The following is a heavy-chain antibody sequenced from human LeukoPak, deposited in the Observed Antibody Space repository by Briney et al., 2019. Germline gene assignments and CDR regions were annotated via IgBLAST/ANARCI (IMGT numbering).Heavy chain of an antibody. CDR3: ARDERGCYDY. J-gene: IGHJ4*02. CDR2: IYHSGST. V-gene: IGHV4-30-2*01. D-gene: IGHD2-15*01. CDR1: GGSISSGGYY. Sequence: PSETLSLTCTVSGGSISSGGYYWSWIRQPPGKGLEWIGYIYHSGSTYYNPSLKSRVTISVDRSKNQFSLKLSSVTAADTAVYYCARDERGCYDYWGQGTLVTVSS.